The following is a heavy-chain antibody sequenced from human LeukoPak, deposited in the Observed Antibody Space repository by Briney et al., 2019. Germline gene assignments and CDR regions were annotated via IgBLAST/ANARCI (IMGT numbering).Heavy chain of an antibody. D-gene: IGHD3-16*01. CDR1: GDSISSSSYY. CDR3: ARQWGYFDY. Sequence: PSETLSLTCNVSGDSISSSSYYWGWIRQPPGKRLEWIGSIYYSGRTNYNPSLKSRVTISVDTSKNQFSLNLSSVTAADTAVYYCARQWGYFDYWGQGTLVTVSS. CDR2: IYYSGRT. V-gene: IGHV4-39*01. J-gene: IGHJ4*02.